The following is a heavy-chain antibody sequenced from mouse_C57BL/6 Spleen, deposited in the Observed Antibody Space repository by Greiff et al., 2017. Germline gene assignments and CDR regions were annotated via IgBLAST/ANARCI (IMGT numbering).Heavy chain of an antibody. Sequence: VQLQQPGAELVRPGSSVKLSCKASGYTFTSYWMDWVKQRPGQGLEWIGNIYPSDSETHYNQKFKDKATLTVDKSSSTAYMQLSSLTSEDSAVYDCARGGLLRPYWYFDVWGTGTTVTVSS. CDR2: IYPSDSET. V-gene: IGHV1-61*01. D-gene: IGHD1-2*01. CDR3: ARGGLLRPYWYFDV. CDR1: GYTFTSYW. J-gene: IGHJ1*03.